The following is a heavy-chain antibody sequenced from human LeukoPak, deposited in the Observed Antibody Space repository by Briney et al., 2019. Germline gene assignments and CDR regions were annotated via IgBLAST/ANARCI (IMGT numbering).Heavy chain of an antibody. CDR3: ARPCYYYYYMDV. CDR1: GYTFTSYD. V-gene: IGHV1-8*03. CDR2: MNPNSGNT. Sequence: ASVKVSCKASGYTFTSYDINWVRQATGQGLEWMGWMNPNSGNTGYAQKFQGRVTITRNTSISTAYMELSSLRSEDTAVYYCARPCYYYYYMDVWGKGTTVTVSS. J-gene: IGHJ6*03.